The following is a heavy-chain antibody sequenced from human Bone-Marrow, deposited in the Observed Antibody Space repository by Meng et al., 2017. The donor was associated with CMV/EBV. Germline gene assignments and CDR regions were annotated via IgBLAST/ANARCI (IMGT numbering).Heavy chain of an antibody. Sequence: GSLRLSCVASGFIFSDYWMSWVRQAPGKGLEWVANIQQDGSTKNYVGSVEGRFTISRDNLRNSVYLQMNSLRDEDSAVYYCARAIGLGYWGQGTMVTVSS. CDR3: ARAIGLGY. D-gene: IGHD6-19*01. J-gene: IGHJ4*02. CDR1: GFIFSDYW. V-gene: IGHV3-7*01. CDR2: IQQDGSTK.